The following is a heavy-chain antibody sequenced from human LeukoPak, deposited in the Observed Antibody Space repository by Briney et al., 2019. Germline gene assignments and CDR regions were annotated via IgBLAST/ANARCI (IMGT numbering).Heavy chain of an antibody. CDR3: ARLLFGWYYYYYGMDV. CDR1: GGSINNYY. D-gene: IGHD2-21*02. CDR2: IYYTGST. V-gene: IGHV4-59*12. Sequence: SETLSLTCTVSGGSINNYYWSWIRQPPGKGLEWIGHIYYTGSTNYNPSLKSRVTISVDKSKNHFSLKLSSVTAADTALYYCARLLFGWYYYYYGMDVWGQGTTVTVSS. J-gene: IGHJ6*02.